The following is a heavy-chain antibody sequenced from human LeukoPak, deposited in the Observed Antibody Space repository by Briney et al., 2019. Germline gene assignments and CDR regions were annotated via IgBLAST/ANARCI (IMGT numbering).Heavy chain of an antibody. CDR3: ARGGPDSSDYPSLFDY. CDR1: RFTFSSYA. D-gene: IGHD3-22*01. J-gene: IGHJ4*02. V-gene: IGHV3-23*01. Sequence: PGGSLRLSCAASRFTFSSYAMSWVRQAPGKGLEWVSAISGSGGTTYNADSVKGRFTISRDNSKNTLYLQLNSLRAEDTAVYYCARGGPDSSDYPSLFDYWGRGILVTVSS. CDR2: ISGSGGTT.